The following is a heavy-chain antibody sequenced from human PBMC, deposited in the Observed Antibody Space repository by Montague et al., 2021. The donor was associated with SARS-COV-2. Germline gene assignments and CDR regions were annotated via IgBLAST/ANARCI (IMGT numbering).Heavy chain of an antibody. V-gene: IGHV6-1*01. D-gene: IGHD6-13*01. CDR3: VRGLEAAGSYDY. CDR2: TYYRSMWKS. Sequence: CVISGDSVSSNSATWNWIRQSPSRGLEWLGRTYYRSMWKSDYARSVKSRIAINPDTSKNQFSLQLSSVTPEDTALYYCVRGLEAAGSYDYWGQGTLVTVSS. J-gene: IGHJ4*02. CDR1: GDSVSSNSAT.